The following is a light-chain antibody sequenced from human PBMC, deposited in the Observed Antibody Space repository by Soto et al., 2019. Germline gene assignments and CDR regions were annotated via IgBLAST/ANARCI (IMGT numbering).Light chain of an antibody. CDR1: SSNIGAGYD. Sequence: QSVLTQPPSVSGAPGQRVTISCTGSSSNIGAGYDVHWYQQLPGTAPKVLIYGNSNRPSGVPDRFSGSKSGTTASLAITGLQAEDEADHYCPSYDSGLGAVVFGGGTKLTVL. CDR2: GNS. J-gene: IGLJ2*01. CDR3: PSYDSGLGAVV. V-gene: IGLV1-40*01.